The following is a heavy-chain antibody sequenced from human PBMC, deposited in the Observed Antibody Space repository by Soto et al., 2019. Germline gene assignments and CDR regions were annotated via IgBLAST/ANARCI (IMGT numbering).Heavy chain of an antibody. CDR3: TTEGDILTGDRDY. CDR1: GFTFRNAW. V-gene: IGHV3-15*07. CDR2: IKSKTDGGTT. Sequence: EVQLVESGGGLVKPGGSLRLSCAASGFTFRNAWINWVGQAPGKGREWVARIKSKTDGGTTDYAAPVKGRFTISRDDSKNTLYLQMNSLKTEDTAVYYCTTEGDILTGDRDYWGQGTLVTVSS. J-gene: IGHJ4*02. D-gene: IGHD3-9*01.